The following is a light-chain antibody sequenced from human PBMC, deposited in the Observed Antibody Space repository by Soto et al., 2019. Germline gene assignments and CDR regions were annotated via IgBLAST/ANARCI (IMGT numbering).Light chain of an antibody. Sequence: QVTQSPSSLYASVGDRVTITCQASQDTSNYLNWYQHKPGKAPKLLIYGASNLRIGVPSRFNGSGSGTDFTFTISSLQPEDIATYYCQQHNDLPTFGGGTKVEIK. CDR1: QDTSNY. CDR3: QQHNDLPT. J-gene: IGKJ4*01. V-gene: IGKV1-33*01. CDR2: GAS.